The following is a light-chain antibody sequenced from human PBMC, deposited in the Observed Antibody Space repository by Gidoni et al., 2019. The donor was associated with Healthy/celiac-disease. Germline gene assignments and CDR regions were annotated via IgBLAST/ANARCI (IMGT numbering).Light chain of an antibody. CDR2: QDS. CDR1: KLGDKY. Sequence: SYELTQPPSVSVSPGQTASITFPGDKLGDKYAGWYQQKPGQSPVLGIYQDSNRPSGIPERFSGSNSGNTATLTISGTQTMDEADYYFQAWDSSTYVVFGGGTKLTVL. CDR3: QAWDSSTYVV. V-gene: IGLV3-1*01. J-gene: IGLJ2*01.